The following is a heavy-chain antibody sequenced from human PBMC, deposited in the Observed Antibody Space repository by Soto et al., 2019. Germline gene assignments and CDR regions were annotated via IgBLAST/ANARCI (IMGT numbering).Heavy chain of an antibody. V-gene: IGHV1-46*01. CDR1: GYTFTSYY. D-gene: IGHD5-18*01. CDR3: ARDGAVDTAMVNQDYYYYYGMDV. Sequence: GXSVKVSCKASGYTFTSYYMHWVRQAPGQGLEWMGIINPSGGSTSYAQKFQGRVTMTRDTSTSTVYMELSSLRSEDTAVYYCARDGAVDTAMVNQDYYYYYGMDVWGQGTTVTVSS. J-gene: IGHJ6*02. CDR2: INPSGGST.